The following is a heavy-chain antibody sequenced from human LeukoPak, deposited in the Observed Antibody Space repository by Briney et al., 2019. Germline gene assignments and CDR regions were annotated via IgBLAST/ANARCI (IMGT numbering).Heavy chain of an antibody. V-gene: IGHV3-23*01. CDR2: IGGAGGST. CDR3: AKFSRGSYPFDY. CDR1: GFTFSSHA. J-gene: IGHJ4*02. D-gene: IGHD1-26*01. Sequence: PGGSLRLSCAASGFTFSSHAMGWVRQAPGKGLDWVSAIGGAGGSTYYADSVKGRFTISRDNSKNTLYLQMNSLRAEDTAVYYCAKFSRGSYPFDYWGQGTLVTVSS.